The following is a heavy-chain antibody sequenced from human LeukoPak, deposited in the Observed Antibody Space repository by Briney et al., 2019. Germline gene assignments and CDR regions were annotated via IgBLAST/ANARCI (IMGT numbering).Heavy chain of an antibody. CDR2: INPSGGST. J-gene: IGHJ4*02. D-gene: IGHD3-22*01. CDR1: GYTFTSYY. CDR3: ARDYYDSSGYYYGGDY. Sequence: ASVKVSCKASGYTFTSYYMHWVRQAPGQGLEWMGIINPSGGSTSYAQKFQGRVTMTRDTSTSTVYMELSSLRSEDTAVYYCARDYYDSSGYYYGGDYWGQGTLVTVSS. V-gene: IGHV1-46*01.